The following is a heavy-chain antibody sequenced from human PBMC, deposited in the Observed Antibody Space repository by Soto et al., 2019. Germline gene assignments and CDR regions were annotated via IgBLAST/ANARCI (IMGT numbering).Heavy chain of an antibody. D-gene: IGHD6-13*01. CDR1: GYTLTELS. J-gene: IGHJ4*02. Sequence: ASVKVSCKVSGYTLTELSMHWVRQAPGKGLEWMGGFDPEDGETIYAQKFQGRVTMTEDTSTDTAYMELSSLRSEDTAGYECATARSGIAATGGGWAFDYWGQGTLVTVSS. V-gene: IGHV1-24*01. CDR2: FDPEDGET. CDR3: ATARSGIAATGGGWAFDY.